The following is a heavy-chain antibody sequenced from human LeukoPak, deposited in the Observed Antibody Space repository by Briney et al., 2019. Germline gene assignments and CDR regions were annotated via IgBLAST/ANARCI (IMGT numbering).Heavy chain of an antibody. D-gene: IGHD6-19*01. CDR1: GYTFTGYY. J-gene: IGHJ4*02. Sequence: ASVKVSCKASGYTFTGYYMHWVRQAPAQGLEWMGWINPNSGGTNYAQKFQGRVTMTRDTSISTAYMELSRLRSDDTAVYYCAREATVAGSFSFDYWGQGTLVTVSS. V-gene: IGHV1-2*02. CDR2: INPNSGGT. CDR3: AREATVAGSFSFDY.